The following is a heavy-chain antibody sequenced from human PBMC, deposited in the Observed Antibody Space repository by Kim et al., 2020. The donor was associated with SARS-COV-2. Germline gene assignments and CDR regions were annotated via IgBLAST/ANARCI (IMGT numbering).Heavy chain of an antibody. V-gene: IGHV3-11*01. Sequence: GGSLRLSCAASGFTFSDYYMSWIRQAPGKGLEWVSYISSSGSTIYYADSVKGRFTISRDNAKNSLYLQMNSLRAEDTAVYYCAREGVAVAGPVDAFDIWGQGTMVTVSS. CDR1: GFTFSDYY. D-gene: IGHD6-19*01. CDR2: ISSSGSTI. CDR3: AREGVAVAGPVDAFDI. J-gene: IGHJ3*02.